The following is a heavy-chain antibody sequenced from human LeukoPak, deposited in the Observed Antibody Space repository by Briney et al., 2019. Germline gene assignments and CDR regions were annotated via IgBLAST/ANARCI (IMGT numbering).Heavy chain of an antibody. D-gene: IGHD3-22*01. CDR2: INPSGGTT. CDR1: GYTFTSYY. Sequence: ASVKVSCKASGYTFTSYYMHWVRQAPGQGLEWMGVINPSGGTTNYAQKFRGRVTMTRDTSTSTVYMELSSLRSEDTAVYYCARGSTPSYYYDSSGHFDYWGQGTLVTVSS. CDR3: ARGSTPSYYYDSSGHFDY. J-gene: IGHJ4*02. V-gene: IGHV1-46*01.